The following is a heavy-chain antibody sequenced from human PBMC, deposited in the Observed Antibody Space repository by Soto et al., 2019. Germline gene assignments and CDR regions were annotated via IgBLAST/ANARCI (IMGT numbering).Heavy chain of an antibody. CDR1: GFTFSDAA. CDR3: TRHSVDY. Sequence: EVQLVESGGGLVQPGGSLKLSCAASGFTFSDAALHWVRQASGKGLEWVGRIRPKAYSYAKAYAASVKGRFTIPRDDSKNTPYLQMNSLKTEDTAVYYCTRHSVDYWGQGTLVTVSS. V-gene: IGHV3-73*01. CDR2: IRPKAYSYAK. J-gene: IGHJ4*02.